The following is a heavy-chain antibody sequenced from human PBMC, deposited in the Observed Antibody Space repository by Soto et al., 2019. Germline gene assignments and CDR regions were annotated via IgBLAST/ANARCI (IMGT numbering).Heavy chain of an antibody. CDR1: GFSLSNARMG. V-gene: IGHV2-26*01. Sequence: SGPTLVNPTETLTLTCTVSGFSLSNARMGVSWIRQPPGKALEWLAHIFSNDEKSYSTSLKSRLTISKDTSKSQVVLTMTNMDPVDTATYYCARISITSSWHYYGMDVWGQGTTVTVSS. J-gene: IGHJ6*02. CDR3: ARISITSSWHYYGMDV. CDR2: IFSNDEK. D-gene: IGHD6-13*01.